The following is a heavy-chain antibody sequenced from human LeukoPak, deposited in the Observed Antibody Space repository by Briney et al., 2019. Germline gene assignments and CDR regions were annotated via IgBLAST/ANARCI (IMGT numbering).Heavy chain of an antibody. CDR1: GFTFSSYG. J-gene: IGHJ3*02. D-gene: IGHD3-22*01. V-gene: IGHV3-33*01. CDR3: ARDLRRYYDSSGYAHDAFDI. Sequence: GGSLRLSCAASGFTFSSYGMHWVRQAPGKGREGGAVIGYDGSNKYYADSVKGRFTISRDNSKNTLYLQMNSLRAEDTAVYYCARDLRRYYDSSGYAHDAFDIWGQGTMVTVSS. CDR2: IGYDGSNK.